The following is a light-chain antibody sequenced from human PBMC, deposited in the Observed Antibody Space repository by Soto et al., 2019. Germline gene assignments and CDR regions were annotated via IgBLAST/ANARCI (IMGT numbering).Light chain of an antibody. CDR3: QQRGT. CDR1: QTVNSNY. J-gene: IGKJ4*01. V-gene: IGKV3-20*01. CDR2: GAS. Sequence: EIVLTQSPGTLSLSPGERATLSCRASQTVNSNYIAWYQHKPGQAPRLLIYGASTRATGIPDRFSGGGSETDFSLIINRLDAEDFAVYYCQQRGTFGGGTKVEIK.